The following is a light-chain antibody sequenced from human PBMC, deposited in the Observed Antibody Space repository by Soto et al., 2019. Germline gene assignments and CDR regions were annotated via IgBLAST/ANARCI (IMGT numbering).Light chain of an antibody. CDR2: EVS. CDR1: SSDVGLYDY. Sequence: QSALTQPASVSGSPGQSITISCTGTSSDVGLYDYVSWYQQHPGKAPKLMIYEVSNRPSGISDRFSGSKSGNTASLTISGLQAEDEADYYCFSYTTSDTYVFGTATKLT. V-gene: IGLV2-14*01. CDR3: FSYTTSDTYV. J-gene: IGLJ1*01.